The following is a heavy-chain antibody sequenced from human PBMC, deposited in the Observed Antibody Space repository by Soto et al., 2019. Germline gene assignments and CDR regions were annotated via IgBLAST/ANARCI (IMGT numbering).Heavy chain of an antibody. CDR3: AKYNMIGDEYTLTAVDL. Sequence: QVQLQESGPGLVKPSQTLSLTCTVSGASIKRDTFYWSWIRQSPGKGLEWIGYIYYNGITYFNPSLKSRVTISVDTSMTPFSLSLTSVTAADTAVSYCAKYNMIGDEYTLTAVDLGGPGTVVTVSS. V-gene: IGHV4-30-4*01. CDR2: IYYNGIT. D-gene: IGHD1-20*01. CDR1: GASIKRDTFY. J-gene: IGHJ3*01.